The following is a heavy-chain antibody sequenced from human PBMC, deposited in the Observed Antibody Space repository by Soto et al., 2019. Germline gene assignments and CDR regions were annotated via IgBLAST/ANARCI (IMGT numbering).Heavy chain of an antibody. CDR1: GFTFDDYA. CDR3: AKEALGYCSGGSCFYFDY. V-gene: IGHV3-9*01. Sequence: GGSLRLSCAASGFTFDDYAMHWVRQAPGKGLEWVSGISWNSGSIGYADSVKGRFTISRDNAKNSLYLQMNSLRAEDTALYYCAKEALGYCSGGSCFYFDYWGQGTLVTVSS. J-gene: IGHJ4*02. CDR2: ISWNSGSI. D-gene: IGHD2-15*01.